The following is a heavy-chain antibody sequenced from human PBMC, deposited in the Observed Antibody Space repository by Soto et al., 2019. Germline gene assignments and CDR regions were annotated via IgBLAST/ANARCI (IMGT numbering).Heavy chain of an antibody. J-gene: IGHJ6*02. CDR3: AKVPPPGIAVAGTGAAGYYYGMDV. CDR2: ISGSGGST. Sequence: GGSLRLSCAASGFTFSSYAMSWVRQAPGKGLEWVSAISGSGGSTYYADSVKGRFTISRDNSKNTLYLQMNSLRAEDTAVYYCAKVPPPGIAVAGTGAAGYYYGMDVWGQGTTVTVSS. D-gene: IGHD6-19*01. V-gene: IGHV3-23*01. CDR1: GFTFSSYA.